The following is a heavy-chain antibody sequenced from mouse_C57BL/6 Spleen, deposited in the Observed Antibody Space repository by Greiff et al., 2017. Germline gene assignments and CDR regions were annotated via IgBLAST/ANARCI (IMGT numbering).Heavy chain of an antibody. CDR3: ARVFGTLYWYFDV. J-gene: IGHJ1*03. V-gene: IGHV3-6*01. Sequence: EVQRVESGPGLVKPSQSLSLTCSVTGYSITSGYYWNWIRQFPGNTLEWMGYISYDGSNNYNPSLKNRISITRDTSKNQFFLKLNSVTTEDTATYYCARVFGTLYWYFDVWGTGTTVTVSS. CDR2: ISYDGSN. D-gene: IGHD4-1*01. CDR1: GYSITSGYY.